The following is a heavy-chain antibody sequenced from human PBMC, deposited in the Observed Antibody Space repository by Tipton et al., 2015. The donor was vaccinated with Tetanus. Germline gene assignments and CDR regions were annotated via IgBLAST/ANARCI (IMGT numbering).Heavy chain of an antibody. J-gene: IGHJ3*02. CDR1: GGSISSSNW. V-gene: IGHV4-4*02. Sequence: TLSLTCAVSGGSISSSNWWSWVRQPPGKGLEWIGEIYHSGSTNYKPSLKSRVPISVDKSKNQFSLKLSSVTAADTAVYYCARVFVGVYAFDIWGQGTMVTVSS. CDR3: ARVFVGVYAFDI. CDR2: IYHSGST. D-gene: IGHD1-26*01.